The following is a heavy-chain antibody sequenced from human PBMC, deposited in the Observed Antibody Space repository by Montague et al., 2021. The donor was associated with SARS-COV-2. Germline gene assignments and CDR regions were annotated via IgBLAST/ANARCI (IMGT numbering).Heavy chain of an antibody. D-gene: IGHD3-22*01. J-gene: IGHJ4*02. CDR3: ASFISGYYYDSSGYYS. CDR2: INHSGST. Sequence: SETLSLTRAVYGGSFSGYYWSWIRQPPGKGLEWIGEINHSGSTNYNPSLKSRVTISVDTSKNQFSLKLSSVTAADTAVYYCASFISGYYYDSSGYYSWGQGTLVTVSS. CDR1: GGSFSGYY. V-gene: IGHV4-34*01.